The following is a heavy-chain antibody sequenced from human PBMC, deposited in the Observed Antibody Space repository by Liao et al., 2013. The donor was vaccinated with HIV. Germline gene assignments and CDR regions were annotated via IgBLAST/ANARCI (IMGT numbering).Heavy chain of an antibody. Sequence: QLQLQESGPGLVKPSETLSLTCTVSGGSISSSSYYWGWIRQPPGKGLEWIGYIYYSGSTYYNPSLKSRVTISVDTSKNQFSLKLSSVTAADTAVYYCARGRNSRDIDYWGQGTLVTVSS. CDR2: IYYSGST. J-gene: IGHJ4*02. CDR3: ARGRNSRDIDY. V-gene: IGHV4-39*07. CDR1: GGSISSSSYY. D-gene: IGHD6-19*01.